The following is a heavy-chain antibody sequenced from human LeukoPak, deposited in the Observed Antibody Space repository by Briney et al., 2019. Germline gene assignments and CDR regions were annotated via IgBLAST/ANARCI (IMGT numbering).Heavy chain of an antibody. CDR3: AKDTHSSVVRGGGSDY. CDR1: GFTFDDYA. CDR2: ISWNSGSI. V-gene: IGHV3-9*01. Sequence: PGRSLRLSCAASGFTFDDYAMHWVRQAPGKGLEWVSGISWNSGSIGYADSVKGRFTISRDNAKNSLYPQMNSLRAEDTALYYCAKDTHSSVVRGGGSDYWGQGTLVTVSS. J-gene: IGHJ4*02. D-gene: IGHD3-10*01.